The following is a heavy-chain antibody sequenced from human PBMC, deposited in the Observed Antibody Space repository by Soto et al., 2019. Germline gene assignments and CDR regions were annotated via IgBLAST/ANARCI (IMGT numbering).Heavy chain of an antibody. Sequence: PSETLSLTCAVSGYSISSGYYWGWIRQPPGKGLEWIGSIYHSGSTYYNPSLKSRVTISVDTSRNQFSLKLSSVTAADTAVYYCARGRPYDILTGYYSEFDYWGQGTLVTVSS. CDR1: GYSISSGYY. V-gene: IGHV4-38-2*01. CDR2: IYHSGST. D-gene: IGHD3-9*01. J-gene: IGHJ4*02. CDR3: ARGRPYDILTGYYSEFDY.